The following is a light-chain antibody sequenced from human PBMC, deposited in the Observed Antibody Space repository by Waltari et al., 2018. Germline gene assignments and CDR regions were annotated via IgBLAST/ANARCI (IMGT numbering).Light chain of an antibody. CDR2: FDS. CDR3: QVWESQVPRVV. J-gene: IGLJ2*01. V-gene: IGLV3-21*01. CDR1: KIGGHG. Sequence: SIALTQPPSVSVAPGETAAITCGGGKIGGHGVHWYQQKPGQAPLLVINFDSVRPPGIPDRFSGSNSGNTATLTISRVEAGDEADYYCQVWESQVPRVVFGGGTNLTVL.